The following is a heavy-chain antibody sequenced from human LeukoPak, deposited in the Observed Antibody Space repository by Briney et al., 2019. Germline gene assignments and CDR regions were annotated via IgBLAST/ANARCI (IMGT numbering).Heavy chain of an antibody. CDR2: IFYTGNT. CDR3: ARDLDGFGAFDI. J-gene: IGHJ3*02. D-gene: IGHD3-16*01. V-gene: IGHV4-30-4*01. Sequence: PSQTLSPTCTVSGGSISSGDYYWTWIRQPPGKGLEWIGYIFYTGNTYYNPSLKSRVIISVDRSKNQFSLNLSSVTAADTAVYYCARDLDGFGAFDIWGQGTMVTVSS. CDR1: GGSISSGDYY.